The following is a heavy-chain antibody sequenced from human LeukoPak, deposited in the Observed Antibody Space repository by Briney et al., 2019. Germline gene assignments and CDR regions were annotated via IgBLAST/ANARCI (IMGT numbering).Heavy chain of an antibody. V-gene: IGHV3-23*01. J-gene: IGHJ4*02. CDR1: GFTFNNYA. Sequence: GGSLRLSCVTSGFTFNNYAMSWVRQAPGKGLKWVSSISGSGGSAYYTDSVKGRFTISRDNSKNTLYLQMNSLRAEDTAVYYCAKDGLAAAVDYWGQGTLVTVSS. CDR2: ISGSGGSA. D-gene: IGHD3/OR15-3a*01. CDR3: AKDGLAAAVDY.